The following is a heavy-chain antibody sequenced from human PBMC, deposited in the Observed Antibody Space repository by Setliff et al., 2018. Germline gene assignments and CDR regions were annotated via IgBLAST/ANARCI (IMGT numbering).Heavy chain of an antibody. D-gene: IGHD5-18*01. V-gene: IGHV4-59*01. Sequence: SETLSLTCTVSGDSIRSYYWSWVRQPPGRGLEWIGYIYYTGSSNYNPSLKSRVTISVDTSKNQFSLRLRSVSAADTAVYYCAREPMDSAMVTTGAFGIWGRGTMVTVSS. J-gene: IGHJ3*02. CDR2: IYYTGSS. CDR3: AREPMDSAMVTTGAFGI. CDR1: GDSIRSYY.